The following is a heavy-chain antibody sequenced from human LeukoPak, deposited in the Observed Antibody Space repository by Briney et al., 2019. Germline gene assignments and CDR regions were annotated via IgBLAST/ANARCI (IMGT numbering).Heavy chain of an antibody. D-gene: IGHD3-10*02. Sequence: GGSLRLSCAASGFSFSAYSMLWVRQAPGKGLEWVSYISSSGSTIYYADSVKGRFTISRDNAKNSLYLQMNSLRAEDTAVYYCAELGITMIGGVWGKGTTVTISS. CDR2: ISSSGSTI. V-gene: IGHV3-48*04. CDR1: GFSFSAYS. J-gene: IGHJ6*04. CDR3: AELGITMIGGV.